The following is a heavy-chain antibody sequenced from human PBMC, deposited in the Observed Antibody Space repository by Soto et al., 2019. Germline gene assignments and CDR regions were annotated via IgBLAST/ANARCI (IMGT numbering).Heavy chain of an antibody. Sequence: QVQLLESGPGLVKTSQTLSPPCTVSGGSISSVGYYWSWIRQHPGKGLEWIGYIYYSGSTYYNPSLKSRVTISVDTSKNQFSLKLSSVTAADTAVYYCARWPQLEPRFDYWGQGTLVTVSS. V-gene: IGHV4-31*03. D-gene: IGHD1-1*01. J-gene: IGHJ4*02. CDR1: GGSISSVGYY. CDR3: ARWPQLEPRFDY. CDR2: IYYSGST.